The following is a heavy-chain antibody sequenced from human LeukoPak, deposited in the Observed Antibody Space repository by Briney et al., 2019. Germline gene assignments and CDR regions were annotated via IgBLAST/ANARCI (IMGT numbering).Heavy chain of an antibody. CDR1: GFTFSSYA. J-gene: IGHJ4*02. Sequence: GGSLRLSCAASGFTFSSYAMSWVRQAPGKGLEWVSAISGNGGSTYYADSVKGRFTISRDNSKNTLYLQMNSLRAEDTAVYYCAKAQQLIFLLDYRGQGTLVTVSS. V-gene: IGHV3-23*01. CDR2: ISGNGGST. CDR3: AKAQQLIFLLDY. D-gene: IGHD6-13*01.